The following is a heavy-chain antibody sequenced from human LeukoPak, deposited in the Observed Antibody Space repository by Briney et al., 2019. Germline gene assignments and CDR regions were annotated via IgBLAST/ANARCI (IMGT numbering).Heavy chain of an antibody. CDR1: GGPITSYY. Sequence: SETLSLTCTVSGGPITSYYWHWIRQPPGEGLEWIGNISHSVNTNYNPPLKSRVTISLDRSKNQFSLKLTSPTAADTAVYYCARSSGWYFDSWGQGTLVTVSS. J-gene: IGHJ4*02. D-gene: IGHD6-19*01. CDR3: ARSSGWYFDS. V-gene: IGHV4-59*01. CDR2: ISHSVNT.